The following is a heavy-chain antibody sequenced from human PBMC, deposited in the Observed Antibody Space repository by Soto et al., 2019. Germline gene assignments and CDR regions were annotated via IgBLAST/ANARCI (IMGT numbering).Heavy chain of an antibody. Sequence: ASVKVSCKTFGYTFTAYPVHWVRQAPGQRLEWMGWINAANGDTKYAQKFQGRITITRDTSARTAYIEVSSLRFEDTGIYYCTRDKSGLGDYWGQGTPVTVSS. J-gene: IGHJ4*02. CDR2: INAANGDT. D-gene: IGHD6-25*01. V-gene: IGHV1-3*01. CDR3: TRDKSGLGDY. CDR1: GYTFTAYP.